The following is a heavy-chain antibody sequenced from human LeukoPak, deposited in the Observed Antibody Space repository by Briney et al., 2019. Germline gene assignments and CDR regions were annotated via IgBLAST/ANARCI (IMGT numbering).Heavy chain of an antibody. CDR1: GGTFSSYT. Sequence: SSVKVSCKASGGTFSSYTISWVRQAPGQGLEWKGRIIPILGIANYAQKFQGRVTITADKSTSTAYMELSSLRSEDTAVYYCASRYDFWSGYYPFDYWGQGTLVTVSS. CDR3: ASRYDFWSGYYPFDY. CDR2: IIPILGIA. D-gene: IGHD3-3*01. J-gene: IGHJ4*02. V-gene: IGHV1-69*02.